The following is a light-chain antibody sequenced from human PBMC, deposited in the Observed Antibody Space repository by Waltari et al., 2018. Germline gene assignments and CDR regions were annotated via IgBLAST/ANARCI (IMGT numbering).Light chain of an antibody. J-gene: IGKJ2*01. CDR3: QQRYSSPPYT. V-gene: IGKV1-39*01. CDR2: AAS. Sequence: DIQMTQAPLSLSASVGDRVTITCRASQSISSYLNWYQQKPGKAPKLLNYAASSLKSGVLPKFSGGDSCTDFTTTISSRQHEDVATYYCQQRYSSPPYTFGQGTKLEIK. CDR1: QSISSY.